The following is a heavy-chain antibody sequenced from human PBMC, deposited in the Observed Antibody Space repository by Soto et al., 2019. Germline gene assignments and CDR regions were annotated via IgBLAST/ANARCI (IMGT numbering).Heavy chain of an antibody. Sequence: QVQLQESGPGLVEPSETLSLTCTVSGGSVSSCSYYWNWIRQPPGKGLGWIGYIYYSGSTTYNPSLKRRVTMLVDTSKNQCSLKLSAVTAAETAVYYCVYGANFDYWGQGTLVTVSS. CDR3: VYGANFDY. V-gene: IGHV4-61*01. J-gene: IGHJ4*02. CDR1: GGSVSSCSYY. CDR2: IYYSGST. D-gene: IGHD4-17*01.